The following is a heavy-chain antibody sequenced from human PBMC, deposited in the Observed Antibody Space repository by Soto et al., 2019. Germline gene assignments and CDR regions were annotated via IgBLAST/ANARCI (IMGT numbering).Heavy chain of an antibody. CDR2: ISSSSSYI. CDR1: GFTFSSYS. J-gene: IGHJ4*02. Sequence: EVQLVESGGGLVKPGGSLRLSCAASGFTFSSYSMNWVRQAPGKGLEWVSSISSSSSYIYYADSVKGRFTISRDNAKNSLYLQMNSLRAEDTAVYYCARDSPAHDYFDYWGQGTLVTVSS. V-gene: IGHV3-21*01. CDR3: ARDSPAHDYFDY.